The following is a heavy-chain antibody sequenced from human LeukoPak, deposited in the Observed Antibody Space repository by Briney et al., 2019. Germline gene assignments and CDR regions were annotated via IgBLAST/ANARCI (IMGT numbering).Heavy chain of an antibody. CDR3: ARAPRKAVAFDY. V-gene: IGHV3-21*01. D-gene: IGHD6-19*01. CDR1: GFTFSSYS. Sequence: PGGSLRLSCAASGFTFSSYSMNWVRQAPGKGLEWVSSISSSSSYIYYADSVKGRFTISRDNAKNSLYLQMNSLRAEDTAVYYCARAPRKAVAFDYWGQGTLVTVSS. CDR2: ISSSSSYI. J-gene: IGHJ4*02.